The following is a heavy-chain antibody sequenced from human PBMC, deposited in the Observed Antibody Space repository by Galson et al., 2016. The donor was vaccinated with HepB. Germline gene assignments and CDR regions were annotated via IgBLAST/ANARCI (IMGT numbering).Heavy chain of an antibody. J-gene: IGHJ6*02. D-gene: IGHD6-13*01. Sequence: LRLSCAASGFTFSSYNMNWVRQAPGKGLEWVSCITRGSNYIYYTDSVKGRFTISRDNAKNSLFLQMHSLRAEDTAVYYCAKEGYTSTWYEGGMDVWGQGTTVTVSS. V-gene: IGHV3-21*01. CDR2: ITRGSNYI. CDR1: GFTFSSYN. CDR3: AKEGYTSTWYEGGMDV.